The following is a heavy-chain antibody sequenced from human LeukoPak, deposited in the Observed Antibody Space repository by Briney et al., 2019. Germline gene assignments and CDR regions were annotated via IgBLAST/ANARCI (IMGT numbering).Heavy chain of an antibody. J-gene: IGHJ4*02. Sequence: SGPTLVHPPQPLTLTCTFSGFTLTTSGMCVSWIRQPPGKAPEWLARIDWDGDKSYTPSPKTRLTLSKDASRNQVVFTMTNMDPVDTGTYYCARMKGCGVPNAVYSFDYWGQGTLVTVSS. V-gene: IGHV2-70*11. CDR2: IDWDGDK. D-gene: IGHD1-14*01. CDR3: ARMKGCGVPNAVYSFDY. CDR1: GFTLTTSGMC.